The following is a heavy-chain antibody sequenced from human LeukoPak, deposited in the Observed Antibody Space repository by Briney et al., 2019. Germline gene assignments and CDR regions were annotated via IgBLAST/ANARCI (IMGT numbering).Heavy chain of an antibody. D-gene: IGHD1-26*01. CDR3: ARSFGGSYPHFDY. V-gene: IGHV3-30-3*01. CDR2: ISYDGFNK. CDR1: GFISSSYA. Sequence: QPGRSLRLSCAASGFISSSYAMHWVRQAPGKGLEWVALISYDGFNKDYADSVKGRFTISRDNSKNTLYLQMNSLRPEDTAVYYCARSFGGSYPHFDYWGQGTLVTVSS. J-gene: IGHJ4*02.